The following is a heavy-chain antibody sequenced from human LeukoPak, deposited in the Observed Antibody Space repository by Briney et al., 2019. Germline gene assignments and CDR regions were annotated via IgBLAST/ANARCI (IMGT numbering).Heavy chain of an antibody. CDR1: GGSISSTSHH. V-gene: IGHV4-39*01. CDR2: IYYSGTETIYYSGTS. Sequence: SETLSLTCSVSGGSISSTSHHWGWIRQSPGKGLEWIGSIYYSGTETIYYSGTSYYSASLKSRVIVSVDASKNQVSLKLSSVTAADTAVYYCARHWYGSGWYHDAFDLWGQGTVVTVSS. J-gene: IGHJ3*01. CDR3: ARHWYGSGWYHDAFDL. D-gene: IGHD6-19*01.